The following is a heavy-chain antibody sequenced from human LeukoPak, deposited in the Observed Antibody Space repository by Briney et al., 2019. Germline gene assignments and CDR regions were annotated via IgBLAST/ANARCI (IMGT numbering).Heavy chain of an antibody. D-gene: IGHD5-24*01. CDR2: IYYSGST. V-gene: IGHV4-59*01. CDR3: ARDGRDGYNPLDY. J-gene: IGHJ4*02. Sequence: SETLSLTCTVSGGSISSYYWSWIRQPPGKGPEWIGYIYYSGSTNYNPSLKSRVTISVDTSKNQFSLKLSSVAAADTAVYYCARDGRDGYNPLDYWGQGTLVTVSS. CDR1: GGSISSYY.